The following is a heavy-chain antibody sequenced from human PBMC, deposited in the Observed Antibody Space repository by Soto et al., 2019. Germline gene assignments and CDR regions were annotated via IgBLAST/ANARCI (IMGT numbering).Heavy chain of an antibody. CDR1: GFTFSSYW. D-gene: IGHD6-13*01. Sequence: GGSLRLSCAASGFTFSSYWMSWVRQAPGKGLEWVANIKQDGSEKYYVDSVKGRFTISRDNTKNSLYLQMNSLRAEDTAVYYCARVGENGTSSSWLRGFDYWGQGTLVTVSS. CDR2: IKQDGSEK. J-gene: IGHJ4*02. CDR3: ARVGENGTSSSWLRGFDY. V-gene: IGHV3-7*05.